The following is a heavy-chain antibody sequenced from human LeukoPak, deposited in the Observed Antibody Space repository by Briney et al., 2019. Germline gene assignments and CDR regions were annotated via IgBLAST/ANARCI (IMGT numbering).Heavy chain of an antibody. CDR1: GFTFSSYS. CDR3: ARLSYYYGSGSYFIDY. V-gene: IGHV3-48*01. CDR2: ISSSSSTI. D-gene: IGHD3-10*01. Sequence: GGSLRLSCAASGFTFSSYSMNWVRQAPGKGLEWVSYISSSSSTIYYADSVKGRFTISRDNAKNSLYLQMNSLRAEDTAVYYCARLSYYYGSGSYFIDYWGQGTLVTVSS. J-gene: IGHJ4*02.